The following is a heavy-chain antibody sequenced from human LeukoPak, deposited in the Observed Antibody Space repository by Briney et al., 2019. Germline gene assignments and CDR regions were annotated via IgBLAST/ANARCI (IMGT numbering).Heavy chain of an antibody. Sequence: GGSLRLSCAASGFTFSNYEMNWVRQAPGKGLEWVSYISSSGSTIYYADSVKGRFTISRDNAKNSLYLQMNSLTTDDVAFYYCTRSTGWYNYFDYWGQGALVTVSS. D-gene: IGHD6-19*01. CDR3: TRSTGWYNYFDY. CDR2: ISSSGSTI. V-gene: IGHV3-48*03. CDR1: GFTFSNYE. J-gene: IGHJ4*02.